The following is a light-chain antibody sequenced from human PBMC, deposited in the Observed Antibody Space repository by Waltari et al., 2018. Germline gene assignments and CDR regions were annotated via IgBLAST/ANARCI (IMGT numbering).Light chain of an antibody. J-gene: IGKJ5*01. Sequence: EILLTQSPATLSLSPGDRVTLSCRASQSVGSYLAWYQQKPGQAPRPLIYDASNRATGVPARFSDSGSETDFTLTINRLMPEDFAVYFCNQRNNWPDTFGQGTRLEIK. CDR1: QSVGSY. CDR3: NQRNNWPDT. V-gene: IGKV3-11*01. CDR2: DAS.